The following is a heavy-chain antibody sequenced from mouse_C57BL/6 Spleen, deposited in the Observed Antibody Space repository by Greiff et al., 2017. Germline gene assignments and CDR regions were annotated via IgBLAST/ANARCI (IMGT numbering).Heavy chain of an antibody. CDR2: IYPGSGST. CDR1: GYTFTSYW. CDR3: ARSGGIRQPIFDY. Sequence: QVHVKQSGAELVKPGASVKMSCKASGYTFTSYWITWVKQRPGQGLEWIGDIYPGSGSTNYNEKFKSKATLTVDTSSSTAYMQLSSLTSEDSAVYYCARSGGIRQPIFDYWGQGTTLTVSS. J-gene: IGHJ2*01. V-gene: IGHV1-55*01. D-gene: IGHD3-2*01.